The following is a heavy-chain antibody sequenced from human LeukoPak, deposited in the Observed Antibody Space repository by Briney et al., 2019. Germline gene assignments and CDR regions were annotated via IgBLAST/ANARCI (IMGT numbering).Heavy chain of an antibody. D-gene: IGHD2-21*01. CDR2: INQNRGST. CDR1: GYTFTSWY. CDR3: ARHPAYCGGDC. J-gene: IGHJ4*02. V-gene: IGHV1-46*01. Sequence: ASVNVSCKASGYTFTSWYMHWVRQAPGQGLEWMGIINQNRGSTSYAQRFQGRVTMTRDTSTSTVYMELSTLRSEDTAVYYCARHPAYCGGDCWGQGTLVTVSS.